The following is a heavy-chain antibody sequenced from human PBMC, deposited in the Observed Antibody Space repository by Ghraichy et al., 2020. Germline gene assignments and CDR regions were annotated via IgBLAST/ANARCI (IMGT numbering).Heavy chain of an antibody. D-gene: IGHD5-24*01. J-gene: IGHJ4*02. Sequence: SQTLSLTCTVSGASIIESDYYWGWIRQPPGKSLEWNCSVYFSGSSYSNPSLKSRVTISVDTSMNQFSLILTSVTAADTAVYYCARHEFSGMAHFDFWGQGSLVSVSS. CDR1: GASIIESDYY. CDR3: ARHEFSGMAHFDF. CDR2: VYFSGSS. V-gene: IGHV4-39*07.